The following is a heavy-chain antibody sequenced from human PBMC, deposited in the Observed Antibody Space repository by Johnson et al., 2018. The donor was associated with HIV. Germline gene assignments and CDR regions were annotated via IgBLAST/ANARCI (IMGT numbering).Heavy chain of an antibody. J-gene: IGHJ3*01. D-gene: IGHD3-16*01. CDR1: GFTFSDYS. CDR3: ARGRPWGWELRRDAVDV. Sequence: QLVESGGGLVKPGGSLRVSCAASGFTFSDYSMSWIRQAPGKGLEWVSYIRSSGSTIYYADSVKGRFTISRDNAKKSLYLQMNSLRDEDTALYYCARGRPWGWELRRDAVDVWGQGIMVTVSS. V-gene: IGHV3-11*01. CDR2: IRSSGSTI.